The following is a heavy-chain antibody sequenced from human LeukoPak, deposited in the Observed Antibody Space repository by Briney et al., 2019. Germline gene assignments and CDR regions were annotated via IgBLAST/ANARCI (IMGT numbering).Heavy chain of an antibody. J-gene: IGHJ5*02. V-gene: IGHV4-4*07. CDR1: GGSISSYF. Sequence: SETLSLTCTVSGGSISSYFWSWIRQPAGKGLQWIGRIYTSGSTHYNPSLKSRVTISVDTSKNQFSLKLSSVTAADTAVYYCARDNATPNWFDPWGQGTLVTVSS. CDR2: IYTSGST. D-gene: IGHD2-15*01. CDR3: ARDNATPNWFDP.